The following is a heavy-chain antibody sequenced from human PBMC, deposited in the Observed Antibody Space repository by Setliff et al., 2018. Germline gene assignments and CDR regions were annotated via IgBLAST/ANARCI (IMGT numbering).Heavy chain of an antibody. CDR3: ARSRRPRRLQSDFDH. CDR2: VFVDGGT. J-gene: IGHJ4*02. CDR1: GASISGNSYY. D-gene: IGHD6-25*01. Sequence: SETLSLTCTVSGASISGNSYYWTWIRRPAGKGLEWIGRVFVDGGTNYNPSLKSRVTMSVDTSKNQFSLNLTSVTAADTAVYYCARSRRPRRLQSDFDHWGQGTLVTVSS. V-gene: IGHV4-61*02.